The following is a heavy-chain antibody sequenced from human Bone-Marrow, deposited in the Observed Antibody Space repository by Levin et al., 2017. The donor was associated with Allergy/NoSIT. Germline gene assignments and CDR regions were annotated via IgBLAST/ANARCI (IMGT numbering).Heavy chain of an antibody. J-gene: IGHJ4*02. CDR3: AKDFVGQYYDSSGYYD. CDR2: LSGSGAST. D-gene: IGHD3-22*01. V-gene: IGHV3-23*01. Sequence: GGSLRLSCAASGFTFSNYAMAWVRQAPGKGLEWVSSLSGSGASTYYADSVKGRFTISRDNSKNKLYLEMNSLRVEDTAVYYCAKDFVGQYYDSSGYYDWGQGTQVTVSS. CDR1: GFTFSNYA.